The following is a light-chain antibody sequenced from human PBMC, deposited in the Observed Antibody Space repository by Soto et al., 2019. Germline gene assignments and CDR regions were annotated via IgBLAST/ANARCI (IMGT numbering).Light chain of an antibody. Sequence: IVLTHSPGTLSLTPGERATLSGRASQSVSSSNLSWYQQNPGKGPRLLIYGACTRATGIPARFSGSGSGTEFTLTISSLQSEDFAVYYCQQYNNWPPLSFGQGTRLEIK. CDR1: QSVSSSN. CDR2: GAC. J-gene: IGKJ5*01. V-gene: IGKV3-15*01. CDR3: QQYNNWPPLS.